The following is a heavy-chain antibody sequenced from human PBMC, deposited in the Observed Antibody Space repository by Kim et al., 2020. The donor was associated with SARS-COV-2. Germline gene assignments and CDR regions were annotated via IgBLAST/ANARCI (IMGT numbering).Heavy chain of an antibody. V-gene: IGHV3-23*01. D-gene: IGHD1-26*01. Sequence: GGSLRLSCAASGFTFSSYAMSWVRQAPGKGLEWVSAISGSGGSTYYADSVKGRFTISRDNSKNTLYLQMNSLRAEDTAVYYCAKDLVGRVGAIRGLDIWGQGTMVTVSS. CDR1: GFTFSSYA. CDR2: ISGSGGST. J-gene: IGHJ3*02. CDR3: AKDLVGRVGAIRGLDI.